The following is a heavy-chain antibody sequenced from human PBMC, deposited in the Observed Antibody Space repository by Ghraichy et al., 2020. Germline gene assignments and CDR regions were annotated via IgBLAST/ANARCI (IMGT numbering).Heavy chain of an antibody. CDR3: ARSGPKYYDFWSSPVGMDV. CDR2: INHSGST. Sequence: SQTLSLTCAVYGGSFSGYYWSWIRQPPGKGLEWIGEINHSGSTNYNPSLKSRVTISVDTSKNQFSLKLSSVTAADTAVYYCARSGPKYYDFWSSPVGMDVWGQGTTVTVSS. J-gene: IGHJ6*02. CDR1: GGSFSGYY. V-gene: IGHV4-34*01. D-gene: IGHD3-3*01.